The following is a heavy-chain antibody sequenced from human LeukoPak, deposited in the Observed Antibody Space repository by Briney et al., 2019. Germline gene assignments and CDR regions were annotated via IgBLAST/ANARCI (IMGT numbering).Heavy chain of an antibody. Sequence: GGSLRLSCVASGFTFSSYAMSWVRQAPGKGLEWVSAISGSGGSTYYADSVKGRFTISRDNSKNTLYLQMNSLRAEDTAVYYCAKQQLVPTSLYWGQGTLVTVSS. CDR1: GFTFSSYA. CDR2: ISGSGGST. D-gene: IGHD6-13*01. V-gene: IGHV3-23*01. J-gene: IGHJ4*02. CDR3: AKQQLVPTSLY.